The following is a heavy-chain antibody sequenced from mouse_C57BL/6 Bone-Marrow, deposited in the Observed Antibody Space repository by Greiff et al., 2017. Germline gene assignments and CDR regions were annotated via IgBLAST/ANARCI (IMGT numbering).Heavy chain of an antibody. CDR1: GFTFSSYG. J-gene: IGHJ2*01. Sequence: EVQLVESGGDLVKPGGSLTLSCAASGFTFSSYGMSWVRQTPDKRLEWVATISSGGSYTYYPDSVKGRFTISRDNAKNTLYLQMSSLKSEDTSMYYGASQGYDCLDYWGPGTTLTVSA. D-gene: IGHD2-4*01. V-gene: IGHV5-6*01. CDR2: ISSGGSYT. CDR3: ASQGYDCLDY.